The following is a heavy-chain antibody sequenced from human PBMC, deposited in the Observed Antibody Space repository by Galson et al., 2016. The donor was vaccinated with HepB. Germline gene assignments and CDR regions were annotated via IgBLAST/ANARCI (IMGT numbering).Heavy chain of an antibody. CDR3: ARAGADISTGYYNRAYDS. J-gene: IGHJ4*02. D-gene: IGHD3-9*01. Sequence: SLRLSCATSGFTLSSYWMSWVRQAPEKGLEWVAKIKQDGSETHYVDSVRGRFTISRDNAKNSLSLQMNNLRVEDSAMYYCARAGADISTGYYNRAYDSWGQGTLVSVSS. CDR2: IKQDGSET. CDR1: GFTLSSYW. V-gene: IGHV3-7*01.